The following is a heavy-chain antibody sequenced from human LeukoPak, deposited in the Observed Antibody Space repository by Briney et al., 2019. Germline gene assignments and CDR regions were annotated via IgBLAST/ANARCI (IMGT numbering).Heavy chain of an antibody. J-gene: IGHJ4*02. CDR3: AKIRPMVWWLFDY. Sequence: GGSLRLSCAASGFTFSSYEMNWVRQAPGKGLEWVSYISSSGSTIYYADSVEGRFTISRDNAKNSLYLQMNSLRAEDTAVYYCAKIRPMVWWLFDYWGQGTLVTVSS. CDR2: ISSSGSTI. CDR1: GFTFSSYE. D-gene: IGHD1-26*01. V-gene: IGHV3-48*03.